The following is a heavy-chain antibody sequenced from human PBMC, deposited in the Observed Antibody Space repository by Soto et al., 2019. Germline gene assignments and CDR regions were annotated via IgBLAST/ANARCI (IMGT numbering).Heavy chain of an antibody. J-gene: IGHJ4*02. D-gene: IGHD6-19*01. CDR3: ARVIGGWYYFDY. CDR1: GYTFTSYA. V-gene: IGHV1-3*01. Sequence: QVQLVQSGAEVKKPGASVKVSCKASGYTFTSYAMHWVRQAPGQRLEWMGWINAGNGNTKYSQKFQGRVTLTRDTSASTAYMALSSLRSEDTAVYYCARVIGGWYYFDYWGQGTLVTVSS. CDR2: INAGNGNT.